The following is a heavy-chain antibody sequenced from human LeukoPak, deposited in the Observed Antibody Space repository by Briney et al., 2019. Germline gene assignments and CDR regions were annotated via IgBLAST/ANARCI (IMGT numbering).Heavy chain of an antibody. CDR1: GFTFSKAW. V-gene: IGHV3-15*05. D-gene: IGHD4-23*01. Sequence: GGSLRLSCAASGFTFSKAWMIWVRQAPGKGLEWVARIKTKPEGGTTDYAAPVKGRFTISRDDSKNTLFLQMDSLKTEDTAVYYCTSSGSRWDYFDYWGQGTLATVSS. CDR3: TSSGSRWDYFDY. CDR2: IKTKPEGGTT. J-gene: IGHJ4*02.